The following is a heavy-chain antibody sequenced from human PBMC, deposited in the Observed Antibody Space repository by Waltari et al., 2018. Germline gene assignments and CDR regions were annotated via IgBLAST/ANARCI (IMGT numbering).Heavy chain of an antibody. J-gene: IGHJ1*01. D-gene: IGHD6-19*01. Sequence: EVQLLESGGGLVQPGGSLRLSCAASGFTFSSYAMSWVRQAPGKGLEWVSVIYSGGSTYYADSVKGRFTISRDNSKNTLYLQMNSLRAEDTAVYYCAKHAVAHSAEYFQHWGQGTLVTVSS. V-gene: IGHV3-23*03. CDR1: GFTFSSYA. CDR2: IYSGGST. CDR3: AKHAVAHSAEYFQH.